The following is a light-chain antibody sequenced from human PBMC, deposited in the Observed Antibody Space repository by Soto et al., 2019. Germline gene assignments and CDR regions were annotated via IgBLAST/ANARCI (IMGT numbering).Light chain of an antibody. CDR1: RSISKY. CDR3: QQSYSTPGT. CDR2: TAS. J-gene: IGKJ1*01. Sequence: DIQMTQSPSSLSASVGDRVTIACRASRSISKYLNWCQQTPGKAPKLLIHTASSLQSGAPSRFTGSGSGTDFTLTISSLQPEDFATYYCQQSYSTPGTFGQGTKVDIK. V-gene: IGKV1-39*01.